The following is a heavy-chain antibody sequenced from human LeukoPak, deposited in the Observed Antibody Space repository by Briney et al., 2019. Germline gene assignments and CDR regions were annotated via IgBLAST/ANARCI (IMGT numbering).Heavy chain of an antibody. CDR1: GGSISSYY. J-gene: IGHJ4*02. CDR3: ARTSSSGLVGGYYFDY. CDR2: IHHSGRT. V-gene: IGHV4-4*09. D-gene: IGHD6-19*01. Sequence: SETLSLTCTVSGGSISSYYWSWIRQPPGKGLQWIGSIHHSGRTYYNPSLKSRVTISVDTSKNQFSLKLSSVTAADTAVYYCARTSSSGLVGGYYFDYWGQGTLVTVSS.